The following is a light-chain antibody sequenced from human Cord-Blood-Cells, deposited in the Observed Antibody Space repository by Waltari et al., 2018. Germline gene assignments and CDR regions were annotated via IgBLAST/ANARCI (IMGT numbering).Light chain of an antibody. Sequence: EIVMTQSPATLSVYAGERATLSCRASQSVSSNLAWYQQKPGQAPRLLIYVASTRATGIPARFSGSGSGTEFTLTISSLQSEDFAVYYCQQYNNWPPWTFGQGTKVEIK. CDR1: QSVSSN. V-gene: IGKV3-15*01. CDR3: QQYNNWPPWT. J-gene: IGKJ1*01. CDR2: VAS.